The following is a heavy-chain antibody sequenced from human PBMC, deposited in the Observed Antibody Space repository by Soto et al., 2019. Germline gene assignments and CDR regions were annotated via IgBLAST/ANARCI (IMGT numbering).Heavy chain of an antibody. CDR2: IKSKTDGGTT. J-gene: IGHJ3*02. Sequence: GGSLRLSCAASGFTFINAWMNWVLQAPWKGLEWVGRIKSKTDGGTTDYAAPVKGRFTISRDDSKNTLYLQMNSLKTEDTAVYYCTTVLLYFDWPPEDAFDIWGQGTMVTVSS. CDR1: GFTFINAW. CDR3: TTVLLYFDWPPEDAFDI. D-gene: IGHD3-9*01. V-gene: IGHV3-15*07.